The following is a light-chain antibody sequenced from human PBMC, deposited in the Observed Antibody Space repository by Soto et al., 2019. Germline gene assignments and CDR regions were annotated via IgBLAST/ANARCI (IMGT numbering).Light chain of an antibody. Sequence: EVVMTQSPVYLSVTPGERATVFCRASQSVRRHLGWFQQKPGQAPNLLIFGASTRATGVPARFRGSESGTEFTLTISSLQSEDVGLYFCQQYNDWTRTLCGGTKV. CDR2: GAS. J-gene: IGKJ4*01. CDR3: QQYNDWTRT. V-gene: IGKV3-15*01. CDR1: QSVRRH.